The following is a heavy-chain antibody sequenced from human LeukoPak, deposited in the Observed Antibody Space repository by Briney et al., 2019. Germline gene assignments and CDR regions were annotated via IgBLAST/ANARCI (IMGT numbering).Heavy chain of an antibody. V-gene: IGHV1-58*01. CDR3: AAAVVTLPNDAFDI. Sequence: SVKVSCKASGFTFTSSAVQWERQARGQRLEWIGWIVVGSGNTNYAQKFQERVTITRDMSTSTAYMELSSLRSEDTAVYYCAAAVVTLPNDAFDIWGQGTMVTVSS. D-gene: IGHD2-21*02. CDR2: IVVGSGNT. J-gene: IGHJ3*02. CDR1: GFTFTSSA.